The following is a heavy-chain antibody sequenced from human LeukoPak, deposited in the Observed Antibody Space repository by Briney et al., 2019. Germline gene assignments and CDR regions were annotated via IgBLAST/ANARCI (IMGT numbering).Heavy chain of an antibody. CDR1: GGSISSYY. D-gene: IGHD3-10*01. V-gene: IGHV4-59*01. CDR2: VYYSGST. CDR3: ARETFTMVRVMDV. J-gene: IGHJ6*02. Sequence: PSETLSLTCTVSGGSISSYYWSWIRQPPGKGLEWMGYVYYSGSTNYNPSLKSRVTISVDTSKNQFSLKLSSVTAADTAVYYCARETFTMVRVMDVWGQGATVTVSS.